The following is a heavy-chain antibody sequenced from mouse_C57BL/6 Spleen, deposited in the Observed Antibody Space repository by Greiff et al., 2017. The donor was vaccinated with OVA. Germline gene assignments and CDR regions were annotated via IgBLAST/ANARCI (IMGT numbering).Heavy chain of an antibody. CDR1: GYAFTNYL. J-gene: IGHJ2*01. CDR2: INPGSGGT. CDR3: AREGAYYYGSKYYFDY. Sequence: QVQLQQSGAELVRPGTSVKVSCKASGYAFTNYLIEWVKQRPGQGLEWIGVINPGSGGTNYNEKFKGKATLTADKSSSTAYMQLSSLTSEDSAVYFCAREGAYYYGSKYYFDYWGQGTTLTVSS. D-gene: IGHD1-1*01. V-gene: IGHV1-54*01.